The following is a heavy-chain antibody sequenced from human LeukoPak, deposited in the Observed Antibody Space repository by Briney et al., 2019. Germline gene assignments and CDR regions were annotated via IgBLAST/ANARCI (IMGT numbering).Heavy chain of an antibody. V-gene: IGHV3-23*01. CDR3: AKGHIDSGGYYYFDQ. D-gene: IGHD3-22*01. CDR2: ISGSGGST. CDR1: RFTFTTYA. J-gene: IGHJ4*02. Sequence: GGSLRLSCAASRFTFTTYAMIWVRQAPGKGLEWVSSISGSGGSTNYADSVKGRFTISRDNSRNTVSLQMNSLRAEDTAIYYCAKGHIDSGGYYYFDQWGQGTLVTVSS.